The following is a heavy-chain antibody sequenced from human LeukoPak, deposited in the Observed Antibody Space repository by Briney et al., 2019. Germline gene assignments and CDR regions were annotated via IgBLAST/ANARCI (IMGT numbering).Heavy chain of an antibody. V-gene: IGHV1-8*03. D-gene: IGHD2-2*01. CDR1: GYTFTSYD. Sequence: ASVKVSCKASGYTFTSYDINWVRQATGQGLEWMGWMNPNSGNTGYAQKFQGRVTITRSTSISTAYMELSSLRSEDTAVYYCARGRDCSSTSCYFRDYYYYMDVWGKGTTVTVSS. CDR2: MNPNSGNT. J-gene: IGHJ6*03. CDR3: ARGRDCSSTSCYFRDYYYYMDV.